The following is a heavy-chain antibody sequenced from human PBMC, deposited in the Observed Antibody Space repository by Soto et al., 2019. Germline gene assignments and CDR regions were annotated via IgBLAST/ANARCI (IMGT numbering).Heavy chain of an antibody. J-gene: IGHJ4*02. Sequence: SETLSLTCAVYGGSFSGYYWSWIRQPPGKGLEWIGEINHSGSTNYNPSLKSRVTISVDTSKNQFSLKLSSVTAADTAVYYCARGHLLVRDGYNTWGQGTLVTVSS. CDR3: ARGHLLVRDGYNT. CDR1: GGSFSGYY. D-gene: IGHD5-12*01. CDR2: INHSGST. V-gene: IGHV4-34*01.